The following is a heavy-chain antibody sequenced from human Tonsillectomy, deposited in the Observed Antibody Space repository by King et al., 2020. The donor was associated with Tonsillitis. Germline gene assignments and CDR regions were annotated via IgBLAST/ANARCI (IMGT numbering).Heavy chain of an antibody. Sequence: VQLVESGGGVVQPGRSLRLSCAASGFTFSSYAMHWVRQAPGKGLEWVAVISYDGSNKYYADSVKGRFTISRDNSKNTLYLQMNSLRAEDTAVYYCARGEQQLPYYYYYGMDVWGQGTTVTVSS. D-gene: IGHD6-13*01. CDR1: GFTFSSYA. CDR2: ISYDGSNK. J-gene: IGHJ6*02. CDR3: ARGEQQLPYYYYYGMDV. V-gene: IGHV3-30-3*01.